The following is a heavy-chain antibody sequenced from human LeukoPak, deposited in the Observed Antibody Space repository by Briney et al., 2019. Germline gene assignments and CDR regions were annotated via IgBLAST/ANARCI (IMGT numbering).Heavy chain of an antibody. CDR3: ARDRHNSPYGMDV. CDR1: GFTFTNYD. CDR2: IWYDGSNE. Sequence: GGSLRLSCAASGFTFTNYDIHWVRQAPGKGLEWVAVIWYDGSNEYYADSVKGRFTISRDNSKNTLYLQMYSLRAEDTAVYCCARDRHNSPYGMDVWGQGTTVTVSS. D-gene: IGHD1-14*01. V-gene: IGHV3-33*01. J-gene: IGHJ6*02.